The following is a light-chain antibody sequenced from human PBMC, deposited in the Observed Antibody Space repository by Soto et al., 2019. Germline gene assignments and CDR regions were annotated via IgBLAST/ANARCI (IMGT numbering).Light chain of an antibody. J-gene: IGKJ4*01. CDR2: AAS. CDR1: QGISSY. CDR3: QQLNSYPLT. Sequence: DIQLTQSPSFLSASVGDRVTITCRASQGISSYLAWYQQKPGKAPRLLIYAASTLQSGVPSRFSGSGSGTEFTLTISSLQPEDCETYYCQQLNSYPLTLCGGTKVEIK. V-gene: IGKV1-9*01.